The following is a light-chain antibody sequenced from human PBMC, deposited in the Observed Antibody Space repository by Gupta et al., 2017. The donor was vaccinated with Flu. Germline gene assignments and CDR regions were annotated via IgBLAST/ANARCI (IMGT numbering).Light chain of an antibody. V-gene: IGKV1-5*03. CDR2: RAS. CDR3: QQYTSYSLYT. CDR1: QSINDW. J-gene: IGKJ2*01. Sequence: DIQMTQSPATLSASVGDTVTITCRASQSINDWLAWYQYKPGKAPKLLIYRASNLESGVPSRFIGSGSGKELTLTIGSLQPDDFATYYCQQYTSYSLYTFGQGTKLEI.